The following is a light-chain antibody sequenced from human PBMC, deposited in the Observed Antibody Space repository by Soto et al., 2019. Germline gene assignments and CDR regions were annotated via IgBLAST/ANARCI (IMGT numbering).Light chain of an antibody. CDR2: GAS. CDR1: QSVSSF. CDR3: QQYSNWPSWT. Sequence: EKVMTQSPATLSMSPGEIATLSCRASQSVSSFLAWYQQKPGQAPRLLIYGASTRATGIPARFSGSGSGTEFTLTISSLQSEDFAVYYCQQYSNWPSWTFGQGTKVEVK. V-gene: IGKV3-15*01. J-gene: IGKJ1*01.